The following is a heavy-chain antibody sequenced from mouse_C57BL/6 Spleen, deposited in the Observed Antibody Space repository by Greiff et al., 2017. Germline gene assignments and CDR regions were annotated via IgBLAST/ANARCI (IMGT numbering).Heavy chain of an antibody. V-gene: IGHV5-17*01. J-gene: IGHJ4*01. D-gene: IGHD1-1*01. CDR2: ISSGSSTI. CDR3: ARDYYGSSYYAMDY. Sequence: EVQGVESGGGLVKPGGSLKLSCAASGFTFSDYGMHWVRQAPEKGLEWVAYISSGSSTIYYADTVKGRFTISRDNAKNTLFLQMTRLRSEDTAMYYCARDYYGSSYYAMDYWGQGTSVTVSS. CDR1: GFTFSDYG.